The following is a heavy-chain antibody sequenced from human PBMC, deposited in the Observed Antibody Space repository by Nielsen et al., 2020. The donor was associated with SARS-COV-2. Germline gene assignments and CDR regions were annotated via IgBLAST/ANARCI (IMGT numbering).Heavy chain of an antibody. CDR1: GGSVSSGGYY. V-gene: IGHV4-61*10. CDR2: IYNSGST. J-gene: IGHJ4*02. Sequence: SETLSLTCTVSGGSVSSGGYYWSWIRQPAGKGLEWIGRIYNSGSTVYNPSLKSRVTISVDTSRDQISLKLSSVTAADTAVYYCAGGDPGVVKYYFDFWGQGTLVTVSS. D-gene: IGHD3-3*01. CDR3: AGGDPGVVKYYFDF.